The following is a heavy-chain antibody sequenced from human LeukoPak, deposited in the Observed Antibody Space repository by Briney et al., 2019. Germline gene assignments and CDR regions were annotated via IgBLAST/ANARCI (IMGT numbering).Heavy chain of an antibody. CDR2: INPNSGGT. CDR1: GYTFTAYY. V-gene: IGHV1-2*02. J-gene: IGHJ6*03. CDR3: ARAPPHYYYYYMDV. Sequence: ASVKVSCKASGYTFTAYYMHWVRQAPGQGLEWMGCINPNSGGTNYAQKFQGRVTMTRDTSISTAYMELSRLRSDDTAVYYCARAPPHYYYYYMDVWGKGTTVTISS.